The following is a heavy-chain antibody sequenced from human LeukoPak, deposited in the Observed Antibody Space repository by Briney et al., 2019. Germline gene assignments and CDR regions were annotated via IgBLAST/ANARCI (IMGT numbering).Heavy chain of an antibody. J-gene: IGHJ4*02. CDR2: IKQDGSER. Sequence: GGSLRLSCAASGFSFSNYWMSWVRQAPGKGLEWVANIKQDGSERYYVDSVMGRFTISRDNAKNSLYLQMNSLRAEDTAVYYCARDKAHLAAAGFIDYWGQGTLVTVSS. D-gene: IGHD6-13*01. V-gene: IGHV3-7*01. CDR3: ARDKAHLAAAGFIDY. CDR1: GFSFSNYW.